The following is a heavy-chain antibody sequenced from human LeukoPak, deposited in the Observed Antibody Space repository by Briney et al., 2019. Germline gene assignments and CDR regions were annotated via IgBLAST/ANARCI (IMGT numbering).Heavy chain of an antibody. D-gene: IGHD3-22*01. Sequence: GESLKISCKGSGYSFTSYWIGWVRQMPGKGLEWMGIIYPGDSDTRYSPSFQGQVTISADKSISTAYLQWSSLKASDTAMYYCARVEIHYDSSGYYYNWFDPWGQGTLVTVSS. J-gene: IGHJ5*02. V-gene: IGHV5-51*01. CDR1: GYSFTSYW. CDR3: ARVEIHYDSSGYYYNWFDP. CDR2: IYPGDSDT.